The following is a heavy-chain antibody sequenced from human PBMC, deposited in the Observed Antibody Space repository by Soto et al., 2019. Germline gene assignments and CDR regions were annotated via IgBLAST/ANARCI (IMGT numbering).Heavy chain of an antibody. V-gene: IGHV3-7*01. Sequence: EVQLVESGGGLVQPGGSLRLSCAASGFSFSSYWMSWVRQAPGKGLEWVANIKQDGSEKYYVDSVKGRFTISRDNAKNSLNLEMISLRAEDTAVYYCARLYSGYDYYYYYYMDVWGKGTTVTVSS. CDR1: GFSFSSYW. J-gene: IGHJ6*03. D-gene: IGHD5-12*01. CDR2: IKQDGSEK. CDR3: ARLYSGYDYYYYYYMDV.